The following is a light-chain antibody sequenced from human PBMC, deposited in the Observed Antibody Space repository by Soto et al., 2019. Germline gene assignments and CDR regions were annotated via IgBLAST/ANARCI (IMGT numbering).Light chain of an antibody. Sequence: EVVMTQSPATLSVSPVERATLSCRSSQRVSINLAWYQQKPGQAPRLLIFGSSTRATGIPARLSGSGYGTEFTLPISSLQSEDVAVYYCHQYNKGPPWTFGQGTKVEIK. CDR3: HQYNKGPPWT. CDR2: GSS. V-gene: IGKV3-15*01. CDR1: QRVSIN. J-gene: IGKJ1*01.